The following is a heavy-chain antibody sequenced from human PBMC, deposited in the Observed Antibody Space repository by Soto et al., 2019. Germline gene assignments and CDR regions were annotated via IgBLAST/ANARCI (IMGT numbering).Heavy chain of an antibody. CDR2: ISYDGNNE. V-gene: IGHV3-30-3*01. CDR1: GFSFSTYP. Sequence: GCLRLSCAASGFSFSTYPMHWVRQAPGKGLDWVALISYDGNNEYYADSVKVRFTISRDNSRDTLFLQMDSLRAEDTAVYYCSRRGNWGSAFDVWGQGTLVTV. D-gene: IGHD7-27*01. J-gene: IGHJ3*01. CDR3: SRRGNWGSAFDV.